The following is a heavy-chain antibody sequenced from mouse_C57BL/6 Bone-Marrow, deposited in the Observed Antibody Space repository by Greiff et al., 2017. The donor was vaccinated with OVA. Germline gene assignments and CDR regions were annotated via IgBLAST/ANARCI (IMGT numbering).Heavy chain of an antibody. CDR2: IDPETGGT. CDR1: GYTFTDYE. V-gene: IGHV1-15*01. D-gene: IGHD1-1*01. J-gene: IGHJ1*03. CDR3: TRDRVFITTVVATYWYFDV. Sequence: VKLQESGAELVRPGASVTLSCKASGYTFTDYEMHWVKQTPVHGLEWIGAIDPETGGTAYIQKFKGKAILTADKSSSTAYMELRSLTSEDSAVYYCTRDRVFITTVVATYWYFDVWGTGTTVTVSS.